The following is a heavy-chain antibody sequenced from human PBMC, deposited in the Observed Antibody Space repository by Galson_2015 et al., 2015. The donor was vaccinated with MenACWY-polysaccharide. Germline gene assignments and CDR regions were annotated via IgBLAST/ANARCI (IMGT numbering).Heavy chain of an antibody. Sequence: SVKVSCKASGYTFGSRDINWVRQATRQGLEWMGWMNPNSGNTDYAQKFKGRVTMTRNTSITTAYMELSSLRSEDTAVYYCARGSHYSYYYMDVWGKGTTVIVSS. CDR2: MNPNSGNT. J-gene: IGHJ6*03. CDR1: GYTFGSRD. CDR3: ARGSHYSYYYMDV. V-gene: IGHV1-8*01.